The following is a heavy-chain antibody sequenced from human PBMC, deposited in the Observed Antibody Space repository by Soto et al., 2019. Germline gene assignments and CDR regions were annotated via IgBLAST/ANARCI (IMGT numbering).Heavy chain of an antibody. V-gene: IGHV5-10-1*01. CDR1: GYSFTSYW. CDR2: IDPRDSYT. D-gene: IGHD2-15*01. CDR3: ARHAHDCSGGSCYSTQWFDP. Sequence: GESLKISCKGSGYSFTSYWISWVRQMPGKGLEWMRRIDPRDSYTNYSPSFQGHVTISADKSISTAYLQWSSLKASDTAMYYCARHAHDCSGGSCYSTQWFDPLGQGTLVTVSS. J-gene: IGHJ5*02.